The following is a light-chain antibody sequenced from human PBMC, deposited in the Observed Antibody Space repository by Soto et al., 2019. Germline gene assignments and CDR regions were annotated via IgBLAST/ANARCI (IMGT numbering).Light chain of an antibody. CDR2: AAS. Sequence: DIQMTQSPSALSASVDDTVTIACRASQNINMYLNWYQQNPGKAPKLLIYAASSLQSGVPPRFSGSGYGTDFSLTISGLQPVDFATYYCQQSFGTTWTFGQGTRVE. J-gene: IGKJ1*01. CDR3: QQSFGTTWT. CDR1: QNINMY. V-gene: IGKV1-39*01.